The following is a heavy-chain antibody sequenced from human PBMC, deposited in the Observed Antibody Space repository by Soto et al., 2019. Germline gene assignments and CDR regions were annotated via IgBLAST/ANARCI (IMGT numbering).Heavy chain of an antibody. J-gene: IGHJ4*02. Sequence: GGSLRLSCAASGFTFGNSWMHWVRQAPGKGLEWVSRMNSDGSTTNYADSVKGRFTVSRDNAKYTLYLQMDSLRAEDTAVYYCATDEVDYWGPGTLVTVYS. V-gene: IGHV3-74*01. CDR2: MNSDGSTT. CDR1: GFTFGNSW. CDR3: ATDEVDY.